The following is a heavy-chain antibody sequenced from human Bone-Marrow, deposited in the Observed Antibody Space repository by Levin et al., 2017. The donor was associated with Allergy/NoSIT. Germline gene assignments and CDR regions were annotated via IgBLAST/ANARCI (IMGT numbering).Heavy chain of an antibody. CDR2: ISYNGDST. D-gene: IGHD1-26*01. CDR1: GFIFSNYA. J-gene: IGHJ6*02. CDR3: ARPHSGSYIYSYYGMDV. Sequence: GESLKISCAASGFIFSNYAMHWVRQAPGKGLEYVSGISYNGDSTYYANSVNGRFTISRDNSKNMLYLQMGSLRAEDMAVYYCARPHSGSYIYSYYGMDVWGQGTTVTVSS. V-gene: IGHV3-64*01.